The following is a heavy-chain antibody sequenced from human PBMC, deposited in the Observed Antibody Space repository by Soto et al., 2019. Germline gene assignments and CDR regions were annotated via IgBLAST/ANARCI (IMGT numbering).Heavy chain of an antibody. J-gene: IGHJ5*02. D-gene: IGHD3-10*01. V-gene: IGHV4-59*08. CDR3: ARQERYYGSWWFDP. CDR1: GGSISSYY. CDR2: IYYSGST. Sequence: QVQLQESGPGLVKPSETLSLTCTVSGGSISSYYWSWIRQPPGKGLEWIGYIYYSGSTNYNPSLKSRVTISVATSKNQFSLKLSSVTAADTAVYYCARQERYYGSWWFDPWGQGTLVTVSS.